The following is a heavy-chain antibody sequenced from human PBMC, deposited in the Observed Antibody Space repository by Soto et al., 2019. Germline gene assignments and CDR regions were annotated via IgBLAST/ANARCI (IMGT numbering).Heavy chain of an antibody. J-gene: IGHJ4*02. CDR3: ARTLSDGLPSDY. CDR1: GYTFTSYY. V-gene: IGHV1-46*01. Sequence: ASVKVSFKASGYTFTSYYMHWVRQAPGQGLEWMGMIKPTGGSTSYAQKFQGRVTMTRDTSTSTVYMELSSLTSEDTAVYYCARTLSDGLPSDYWGQGTLVTFSS. CDR2: IKPTGGST.